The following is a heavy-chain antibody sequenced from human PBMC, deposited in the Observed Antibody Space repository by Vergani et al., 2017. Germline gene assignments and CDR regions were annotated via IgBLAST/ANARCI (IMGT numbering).Heavy chain of an antibody. Sequence: QVQLVQSGAEVKKPGSSVKVSCKASGGTFSSYAISWVRQAPGQGLEWMGGIIPIFGTANYAQKLQGRVTMTTDTSTSTAYMELRSLRSDDTAVYYCARERTDYYGSGSYNYYYYYGMDVWGQGTTVTVSS. CDR3: ARERTDYYGSGSYNYYYYYGMDV. V-gene: IGHV1-69*06. CDR1: GGTFSSYA. CDR2: IIPIFGTA. D-gene: IGHD3-10*01. J-gene: IGHJ6*02.